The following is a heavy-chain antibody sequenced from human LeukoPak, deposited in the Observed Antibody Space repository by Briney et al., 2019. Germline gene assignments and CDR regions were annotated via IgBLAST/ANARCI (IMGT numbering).Heavy chain of an antibody. Sequence: PSETLSLTCTVSGGSISSGNYYWSWIRQPAGKGLEWIGRIYTSGNTNYNPSLKSRVTISVDTSKNQFSLKLSSVTAADTAVYYCARPAYLGIVGATDDAFDIWGQGTMVTVSS. CDR2: IYTSGNT. D-gene: IGHD1-26*01. CDR1: GGSISSGNYY. V-gene: IGHV4-61*02. J-gene: IGHJ3*02. CDR3: ARPAYLGIVGATDDAFDI.